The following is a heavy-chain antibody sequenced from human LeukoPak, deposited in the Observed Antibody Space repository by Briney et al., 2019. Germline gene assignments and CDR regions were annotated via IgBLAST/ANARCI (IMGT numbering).Heavy chain of an antibody. CDR2: IYYSGST. Sequence: PSETLSLTCTVSGGSISSSSYYWGWIRQPPGRGLEWIGNIYYSGSTNYNPSLKSRVTISVDTSKNQFSLKLSSVTAADTAVYYCARGYSYGIYYYYMDVWGKGTTVTVSS. V-gene: IGHV4-39*07. CDR1: GGSISSSSYY. D-gene: IGHD5-18*01. CDR3: ARGYSYGIYYYYMDV. J-gene: IGHJ6*03.